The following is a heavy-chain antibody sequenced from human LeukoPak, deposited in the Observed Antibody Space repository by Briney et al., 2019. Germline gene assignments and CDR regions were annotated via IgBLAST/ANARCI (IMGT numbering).Heavy chain of an antibody. Sequence: PSETLSLTCTVSGYSISSGYYWGWIRQPPGKGLEWIGSIYHSGSTYYNPSLKSRVTISVDTSKNQFSLKLSSVTAADMAVYYCARALTVTRDYWGQGTLVTVSS. CDR2: IYHSGST. J-gene: IGHJ4*02. CDR3: ARALTVTRDY. D-gene: IGHD4-17*01. CDR1: GYSISSGYY. V-gene: IGHV4-38-2*02.